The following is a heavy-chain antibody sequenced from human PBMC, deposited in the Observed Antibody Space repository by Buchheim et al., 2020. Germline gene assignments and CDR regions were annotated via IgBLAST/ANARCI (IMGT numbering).Heavy chain of an antibody. CDR3: ADPPSNY. J-gene: IGHJ4*02. Sequence: EVQLVESGGGLVQPGGSLRLSCAASGFTFSAYWMTWVRQAPGKGLEWVANINQDGSQKNYVDSVKGRFTISRDNAKNSLYLQMTSLRAEETAIYYCADPPSNYWGQGTL. CDR2: INQDGSQK. V-gene: IGHV3-7*01. D-gene: IGHD2/OR15-2a*01. CDR1: GFTFSAYW.